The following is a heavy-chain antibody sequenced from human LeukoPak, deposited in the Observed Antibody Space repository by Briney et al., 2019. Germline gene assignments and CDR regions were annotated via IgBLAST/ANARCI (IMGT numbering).Heavy chain of an antibody. J-gene: IGHJ4*02. CDR2: IYGSGETT. Sequence: PGGSLRLSCAASGFTFSIYVMTWVRQAPGKGLEWVSAIYGSGETTYYADSVKGRFTVSRDNSKNTLYLQMNGLRVEDTAVYYCVKAGLNADIILNAWGQGTLVTVSS. D-gene: IGHD5-12*01. V-gene: IGHV3-23*01. CDR1: GFTFSIYV. CDR3: VKAGLNADIILNA.